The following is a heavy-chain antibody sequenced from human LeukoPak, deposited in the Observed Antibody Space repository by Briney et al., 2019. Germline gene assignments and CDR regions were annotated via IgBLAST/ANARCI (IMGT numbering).Heavy chain of an antibody. J-gene: IGHJ4*02. Sequence: PGGSLRLSCAASGFTFSSYGMHWVRQAPGKGLEWVAFIRYDGSNKYYADSVKGRFTISRDNAKNTLYLQMNSLRAEDTAVYYCARDRGYYDSSGYSTVLDYWGQGTLVTVSS. CDR1: GFTFSSYG. V-gene: IGHV3-30*02. CDR2: IRYDGSNK. CDR3: ARDRGYYDSSGYSTVLDY. D-gene: IGHD3-22*01.